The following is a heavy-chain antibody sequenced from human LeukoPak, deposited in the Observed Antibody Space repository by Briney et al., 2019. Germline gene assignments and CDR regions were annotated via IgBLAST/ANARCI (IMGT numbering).Heavy chain of an antibody. CDR1: GFTFSSYA. J-gene: IGHJ4*02. V-gene: IGHV3-23*01. D-gene: IGHD6-13*01. Sequence: GGSLRLSCAASGFTFSSYAMSWVRQASGKGLEWVSAISGSGGSTYYADSVKGRFTISRDNSKNTLYLQMNSLRAEDTAVYYCAKYMIPGYSSSCFDYWGQGTLVTVSS. CDR2: ISGSGGST. CDR3: AKYMIPGYSSSCFDY.